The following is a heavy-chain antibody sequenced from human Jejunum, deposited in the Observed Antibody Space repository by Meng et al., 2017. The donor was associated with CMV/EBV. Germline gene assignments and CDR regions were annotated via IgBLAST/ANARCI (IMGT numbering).Heavy chain of an antibody. V-gene: IGHV3-23*01. Sequence: NLLRSGGGLSKPGVSLILSCAASTFTFSDDYMSWIRRAPGKGLEWVSAISDSGDGTYYADSVKSRFTISRDNSKNTLYLRMNSLRAEDTAIYYCAKDSPILAVWGQGTLVTVSS. J-gene: IGHJ4*02. CDR2: ISDSGDGT. CDR1: TFTFSDDY. CDR3: AKDSPILAV. D-gene: IGHD3-9*01.